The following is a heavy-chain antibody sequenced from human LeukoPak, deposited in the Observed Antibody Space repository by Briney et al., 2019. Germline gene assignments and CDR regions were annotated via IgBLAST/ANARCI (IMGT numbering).Heavy chain of an antibody. D-gene: IGHD3-3*01. CDR3: VYSRLREWDFWSGHAVNWFDP. Sequence: SGPTLVKPTETLTLTCTFSGFSLTTRGVNVGWIRQPPGKALEWLALIYWNDDKRYNPSLKSGLTVTKDTSENQVVLKLANVDPEDTATYYCVYSRLREWDFWSGHAVNWFDPWGQGIFVTVSS. CDR2: IYWNDDK. V-gene: IGHV2-5*01. CDR1: GFSLTTRGVN. J-gene: IGHJ5*02.